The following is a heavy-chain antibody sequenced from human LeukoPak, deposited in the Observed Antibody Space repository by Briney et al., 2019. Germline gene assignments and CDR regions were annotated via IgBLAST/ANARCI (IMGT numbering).Heavy chain of an antibody. D-gene: IGHD2-2*01. Sequence: QSGGSLRLSCAASGFTFSSYAMSWVRQAPGKGLEWVSAISGSGGSTYYADSVKGRFTISRDNSKNTLYLQMNSLRAEDTAVYYCAKQYCSSTSCYRFDYWGQGTLVTVSS. CDR2: ISGSGGST. J-gene: IGHJ4*02. CDR1: GFTFSSYA. V-gene: IGHV3-23*01. CDR3: AKQYCSSTSCYRFDY.